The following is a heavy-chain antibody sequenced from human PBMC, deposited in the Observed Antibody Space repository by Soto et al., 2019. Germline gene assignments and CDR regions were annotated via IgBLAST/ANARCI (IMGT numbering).Heavy chain of an antibody. CDR1: GYTFTDYG. CDR3: AKDRFQYDSSGRGDH. Sequence: QVQLVQSGAEVKKPGASVTVSCTASGYTFTDYGISWVRQAPGQGLEWMGWISAKTGNTNYAQIVQGRVTLTTDTSASTAYMELRRLRSDDTAVYYCAKDRFQYDSSGRGDHWGQGTLVTVSS. V-gene: IGHV1-18*04. CDR2: ISAKTGNT. D-gene: IGHD3-22*01. J-gene: IGHJ4*02.